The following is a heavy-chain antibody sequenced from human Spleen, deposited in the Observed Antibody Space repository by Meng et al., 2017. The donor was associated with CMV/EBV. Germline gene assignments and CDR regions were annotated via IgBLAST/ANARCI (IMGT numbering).Heavy chain of an antibody. Sequence: GGSLRLSCAASGFTFSSYGMHWVRQAPVKGLEWVAVTSYDGSNKHYADSVKGRFTISRDNAKNTLYLEMNSLRAEDTAVYYCGREMVRAYSVDNWGQGTLVTVSS. D-gene: IGHD3-10*01. J-gene: IGHJ4*02. CDR1: GFTFSSYG. V-gene: IGHV3-30*12. CDR2: TSYDGSNK. CDR3: GREMVRAYSVDN.